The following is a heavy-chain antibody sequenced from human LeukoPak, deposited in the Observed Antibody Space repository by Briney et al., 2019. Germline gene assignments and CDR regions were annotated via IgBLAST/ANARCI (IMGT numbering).Heavy chain of an antibody. Sequence: GGTLRLSCAASGFTFSSYGMSWVRQAPGKGLEWVSDISGSGGSTYYADSVKGRFTISRDNSKNTLYLQMNSLRAEDTAVYYCAKESGSPLYYYYYMDVWGKGTTVTISS. V-gene: IGHV3-23*01. CDR2: ISGSGGST. CDR3: AKESGSPLYYYYYMDV. D-gene: IGHD1-26*01. J-gene: IGHJ6*03. CDR1: GFTFSSYG.